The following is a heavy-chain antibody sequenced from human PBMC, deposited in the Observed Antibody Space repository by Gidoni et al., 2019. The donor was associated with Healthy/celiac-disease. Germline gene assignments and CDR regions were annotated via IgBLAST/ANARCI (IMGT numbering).Heavy chain of an antibody. J-gene: IGHJ4*02. Sequence: QVQLVQSGAEVKKPGASVKVSCKASGYTFTGYYMHWVRQAPGQGLEWMGRINPNSGGTNYAQKFQGRVTMTRDTSISTANMELSRLRSDDTAVYYCARESRPLIVVVPAAQNDYWGQGTLVTVSS. CDR3: ARESRPLIVVVPAAQNDY. CDR1: GYTFTGYY. V-gene: IGHV1-2*06. CDR2: INPNSGGT. D-gene: IGHD2-2*01.